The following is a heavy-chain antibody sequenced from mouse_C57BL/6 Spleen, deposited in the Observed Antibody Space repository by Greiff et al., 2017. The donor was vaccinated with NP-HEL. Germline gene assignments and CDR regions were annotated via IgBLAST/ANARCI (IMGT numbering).Heavy chain of an antibody. CDR1: GYTFTSYW. V-gene: IGHV1-64*01. CDR2: IHPNSGIT. J-gene: IGHJ3*01. D-gene: IGHD2-4*01. Sequence: QVQLQQPGAELVKPGASVKLSCKASGYTFTSYWMHWVKQRPGQGLEWIGMIHPNSGITNYNEKFKSKATLTVDKSSSTAYMQLSSLTSEDSAVYYCASEGGYDYAWFAYWGQGTLVTVSA. CDR3: ASEGGYDYAWFAY.